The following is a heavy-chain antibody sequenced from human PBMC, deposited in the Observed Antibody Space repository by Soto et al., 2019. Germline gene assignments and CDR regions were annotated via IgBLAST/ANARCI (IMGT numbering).Heavy chain of an antibody. V-gene: IGHV1-69*06. Sequence: GASVKVSCKASGGTFSSYAISWVRQAPGQGLEWMGGIIPIFGTANYAQKFQGRVTITADKSTSTAYMELSSLRSEDTAVYYCAREGWGIAVAGTKGGYYYYYGMDVWGQGTTVTVSS. D-gene: IGHD6-19*01. CDR1: GGTFSSYA. J-gene: IGHJ6*02. CDR2: IIPIFGTA. CDR3: AREGWGIAVAGTKGGYYYYYGMDV.